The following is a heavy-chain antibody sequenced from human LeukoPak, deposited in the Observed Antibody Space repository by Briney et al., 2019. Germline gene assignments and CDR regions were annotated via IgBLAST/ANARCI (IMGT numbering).Heavy chain of an antibody. V-gene: IGHV4-59*08. J-gene: IGHJ3*02. CDR1: GGSISSYY. Sequence: SETLSLTCTVSGGSISSYYWTWIRQPPGKGLKWIGYFYDSGATNYNPSLKSRVTISVNTSKNQLSLKLSSVTAADTAVYYCARALDDAFDIWGQGTMVTVSS. CDR2: FYDSGAT. CDR3: ARALDDAFDI.